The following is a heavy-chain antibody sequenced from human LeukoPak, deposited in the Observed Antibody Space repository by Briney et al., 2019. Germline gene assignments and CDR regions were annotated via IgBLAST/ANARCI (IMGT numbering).Heavy chain of an antibody. CDR1: GDSISGYY. CDR2: MYISGST. Sequence: KPSETLSLTCSVSGDSISGYYWSWIRQPPGKEMEWIGHMYISGSTSYNPYLRSRVTMSLDTSKSQFSLRLSSATAADTAVYYCARMTAGGLYWGYLDKWGLGTLVAVSS. CDR3: ARMTAGGLYWGYLDK. J-gene: IGHJ4*02. V-gene: IGHV4-4*07. D-gene: IGHD7-27*01.